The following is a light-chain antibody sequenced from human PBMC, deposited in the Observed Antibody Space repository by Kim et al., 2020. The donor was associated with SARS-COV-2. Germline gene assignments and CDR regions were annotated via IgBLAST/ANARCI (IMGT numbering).Light chain of an antibody. CDR1: SSNIGNNY. J-gene: IGLJ3*02. CDR2: DNN. Sequence: GQKVTISCSGSSSNIGNNYVSWYQHLPGTAPKLLIYDNNNRPSGIPDRFSGSKSGTSATLGITGLQTGDEADYYCGTWDSSLSAGVFGGGTQLTVL. CDR3: GTWDSSLSAGV. V-gene: IGLV1-51*01.